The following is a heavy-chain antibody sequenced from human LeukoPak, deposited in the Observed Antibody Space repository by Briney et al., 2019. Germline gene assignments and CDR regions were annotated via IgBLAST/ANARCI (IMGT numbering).Heavy chain of an antibody. V-gene: IGHV3-23*01. CDR2: ISGSGGST. D-gene: IGHD2-2*01. Sequence: PGGSLRLSCAASGFTFSSYAMSWVRQAPGKGLEWVSAISGSGGSTYYADSVKGRFTISRDNSKSTLYLQMNSLRAEDTAVYYCAKDKLVVPAAFDYWGQGTLVTVSS. J-gene: IGHJ4*02. CDR1: GFTFSSYA. CDR3: AKDKLVVPAAFDY.